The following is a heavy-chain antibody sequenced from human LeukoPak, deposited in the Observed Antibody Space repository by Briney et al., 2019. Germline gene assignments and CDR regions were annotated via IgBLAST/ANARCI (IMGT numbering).Heavy chain of an antibody. CDR2: ISSSSSYI. CDR3: ARDQGSSGYYGR. D-gene: IGHD3-22*01. Sequence: PGGSLRLSCAASGFTFSSYSMNWVRQAPGKGLEWVSSISSSSSYIYYADSVKGRFTISRDNAKNSLYLRMNSLRAEDTAVYYCARDQGSSGYYGRWGQGTLVTVSS. CDR1: GFTFSSYS. J-gene: IGHJ4*02. V-gene: IGHV3-21*01.